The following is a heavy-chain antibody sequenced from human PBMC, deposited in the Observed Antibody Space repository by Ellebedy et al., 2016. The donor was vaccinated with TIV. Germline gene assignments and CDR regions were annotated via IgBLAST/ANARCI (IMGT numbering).Heavy chain of an antibody. CDR1: GGSISSCSYW. D-gene: IGHD1-1*01. V-gene: IGHV4-31*03. Sequence: MPSETLSLTCTVSGGSISSCSYWWSWIRQHPGKGLEWTGDIYDNGNTRHNPSLTSRVTMSVDTSKKQYSLKLRSLTAADTAVYNCAGWNGPGGYLDYWGQGTLVTVSS. J-gene: IGHJ4*02. CDR2: IYDNGNT. CDR3: AGWNGPGGYLDY.